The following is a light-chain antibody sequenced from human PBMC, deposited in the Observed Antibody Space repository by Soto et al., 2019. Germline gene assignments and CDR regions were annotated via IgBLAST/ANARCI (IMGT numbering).Light chain of an antibody. CDR3: MQALQTAQT. V-gene: IGKV2-28*01. J-gene: IGKJ1*01. CDR1: QSLQHNNGNTL. Sequence: EIVMTQSPLSLTVTPGEPASISCKSSQSLQHNNGNTLLDWYMQKPGQSPQLLIYLASRRAPGAPDRVSGNGSGTDFTLRISKVEADDAANYDCMQALQTAQTFGRGTKLEI. CDR2: LAS.